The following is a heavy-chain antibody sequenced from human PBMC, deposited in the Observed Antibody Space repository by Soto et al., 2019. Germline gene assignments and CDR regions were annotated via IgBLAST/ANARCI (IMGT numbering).Heavy chain of an antibody. J-gene: IGHJ4*02. CDR1: GGTFSSYT. Sequence: SVKVSCKASGGTFSSYTISWVRQAPGQGLEWMGRIIPIFGTANYAQKFQGRVTITADESTSTAYMELSSLRSDDTAVYYCARDGRYDQTSDYWGQGALVTVSS. V-gene: IGHV1-69*13. D-gene: IGHD3-16*01. CDR2: IIPIFGTA. CDR3: ARDGRYDQTSDY.